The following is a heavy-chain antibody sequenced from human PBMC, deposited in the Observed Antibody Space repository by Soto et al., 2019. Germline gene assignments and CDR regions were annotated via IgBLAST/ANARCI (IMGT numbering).Heavy chain of an antibody. Sequence: QVQLVQSGAEVKKPGASVKVSCKVSGYSLSDLSMHWVRQVPGKGLEWMGTFDPEDGKPIFAQTLQGRVTLTKDTSPITAYSTLSSRIRQDTAVYYCSREPTTATVPTVDYWGQGTLVTVSA. D-gene: IGHD4-17*01. CDR3: SREPTTATVPTVDY. CDR2: FDPEDGKP. V-gene: IGHV1-24*01. CDR1: GYSLSDLS. J-gene: IGHJ4*02.